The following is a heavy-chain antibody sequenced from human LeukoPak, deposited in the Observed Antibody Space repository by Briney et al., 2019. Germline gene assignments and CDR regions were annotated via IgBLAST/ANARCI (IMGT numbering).Heavy chain of an antibody. CDR3: AKDSYDSSGSRYDF. J-gene: IGHJ4*02. D-gene: IGHD3-22*01. CDR2: IWYDGSNK. V-gene: IGHV3-33*06. Sequence: PGGSLRLSCAASGFTFSSYGMHWVRQAPGKGLGWVAVIWYDGSNKYYADSVKGRFTISRDNSKNTLYLQMNSLRAEDTAVYCCAKDSYDSSGSRYDFWGQGTLVTVSS. CDR1: GFTFSSYG.